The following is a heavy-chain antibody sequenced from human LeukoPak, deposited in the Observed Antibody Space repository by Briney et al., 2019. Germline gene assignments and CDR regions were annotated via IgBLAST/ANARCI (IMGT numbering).Heavy chain of an antibody. CDR3: ARQGPTYYYDSSGYYFVY. Sequence: PSETLSLTCTGPGGSLSSCRYYWGWLRQPPGKGLVRPGSSYYSGSTYYNPSLKSRVTISVDTSKNQFSLKLSSVTAADTAVYYCARQGPTYYYDSSGYYFVYWGQGTLVTVSS. V-gene: IGHV4-39*01. J-gene: IGHJ4*02. CDR1: GGSLSSCRYY. D-gene: IGHD3-22*01. CDR2: SYYSGST.